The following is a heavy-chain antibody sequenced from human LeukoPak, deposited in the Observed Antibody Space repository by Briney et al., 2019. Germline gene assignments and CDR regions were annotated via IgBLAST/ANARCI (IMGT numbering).Heavy chain of an antibody. J-gene: IGHJ6*04. CDR1: GFTFSSYD. CDR2: ISYDGSNK. V-gene: IGHV3-30*18. CDR3: AKEKGYGSGSYYVKLYYYYGMDV. Sequence: GALRLSCAASGFTFSSYDMHWVRQAPGKGLEWVAVISYDGSNKYYADSVKGRFTISRDNSKNTLYLQMNSLRAEDTAVYYCAKEKGYGSGSYYVKLYYYYGMDVWGKGTTVTVSS. D-gene: IGHD3-10*01.